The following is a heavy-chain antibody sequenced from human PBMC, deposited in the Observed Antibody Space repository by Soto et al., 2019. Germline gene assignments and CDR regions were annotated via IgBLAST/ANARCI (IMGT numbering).Heavy chain of an antibody. Sequence: SETLSLTCTVSGGSISSSSYYWGWIRQPPGKGLEWIGSIYYSGSTYYNPSLKSRVTISVDTSKNQFSLKLSSVTAADTAVYYCARDEGSAAAGNYYYCMDVWGQGTTVTVSS. D-gene: IGHD6-13*01. CDR1: GGSISSSSYY. V-gene: IGHV4-39*07. CDR2: IYYSGST. CDR3: ARDEGSAAAGNYYYCMDV. J-gene: IGHJ6*02.